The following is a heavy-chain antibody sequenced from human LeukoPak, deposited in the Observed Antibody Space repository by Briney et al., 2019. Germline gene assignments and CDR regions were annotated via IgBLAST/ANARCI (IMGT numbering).Heavy chain of an antibody. CDR2: IYYSGST. CDR3: ARGVVPAAPDY. J-gene: IGHJ4*02. Sequence: SETPSLTCTVSGGSICIYYWSSTREPPGKGLEWIGYIYYSGSTNYNPSLKSRVTISVDTSKNQFSLKLSSVTAADTAVYYCARGVVPAAPDYWGQGTLVTVSS. V-gene: IGHV4-59*01. D-gene: IGHD2-2*01. CDR1: GGSICIYY.